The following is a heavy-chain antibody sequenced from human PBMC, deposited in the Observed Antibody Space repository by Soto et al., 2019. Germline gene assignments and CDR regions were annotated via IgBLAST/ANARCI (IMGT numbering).Heavy chain of an antibody. CDR2: IYSGGST. CDR3: TTPTIWSGYYYWRWGPNLDAFDI. D-gene: IGHD3-3*01. J-gene: IGHJ3*02. Sequence: GGSLRLSCAASGFTVSSNYMSWVRQAPGKGLEWVSVIYSGGSTYYAAPVKGRFTISRDDSKNTLYLQMNSLKTEDTAVYYCTTPTIWSGYYYWRWGPNLDAFDIWGQGTMVTVSS. CDR1: GFTVSSNY. V-gene: IGHV3-66*04.